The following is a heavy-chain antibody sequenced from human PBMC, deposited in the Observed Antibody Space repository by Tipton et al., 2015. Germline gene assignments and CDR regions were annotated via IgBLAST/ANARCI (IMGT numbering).Heavy chain of an antibody. J-gene: IGHJ5*02. V-gene: IGHV4-61*08. CDR2: MYYSGNT. D-gene: IGHD5-12*01. CDR1: GDTVSSGGDY. CDR3: ARELQTYSSKNADIT. Sequence: TLSLTCNVSGDTVSSGGDYWRWVRQSPRRGLERIGYMYYSGNTNYSPSLKSRVTISVDTSSNQFSLNLSSVTAADTAIYFCARELQTYSSKNADITWGQGILVTVSS.